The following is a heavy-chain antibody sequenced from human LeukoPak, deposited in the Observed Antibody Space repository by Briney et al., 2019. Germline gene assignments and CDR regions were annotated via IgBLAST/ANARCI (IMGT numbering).Heavy chain of an antibody. CDR2: ISSSSSYI. V-gene: IGHV3-21*01. CDR1: GFTFSSYS. D-gene: IGHD2-2*02. Sequence: GGSLRLSCAASGFTFSSYSMNWVRQAPGKGLEWVSSISSSSSYIYYADSVKGRFTISRDNAKNSLYLQMNSLRAEDTAVYYCARGKTVPATAIHDYWGQGTLVTVSS. CDR3: ARGKTVPATAIHDY. J-gene: IGHJ4*02.